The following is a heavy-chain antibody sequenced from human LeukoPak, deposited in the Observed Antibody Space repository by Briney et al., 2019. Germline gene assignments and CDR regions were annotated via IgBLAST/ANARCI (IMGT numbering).Heavy chain of an antibody. Sequence: PGGSLRLSCAASGFTFSNFPMSWVRQAPGKGLEWVSIIYSDGRTLYADSVKGRFTISRDNSKNTVYLQMNSLRAEDTAVYYCARSGEFDFWSGYYYWGRGTLVTVSS. CDR1: GFTFSNFP. J-gene: IGHJ4*02. V-gene: IGHV3-53*01. CDR2: IYSDGRT. CDR3: ARSGEFDFWSGYYY. D-gene: IGHD3-3*01.